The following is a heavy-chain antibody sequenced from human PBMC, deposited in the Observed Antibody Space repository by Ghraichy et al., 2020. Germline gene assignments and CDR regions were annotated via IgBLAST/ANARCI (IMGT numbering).Heavy chain of an antibody. Sequence: SGPTLVKPTQTLTLTCTFSGFSLSTSGVGVGWIRQPPGKALEWLALIYWNDDKRYSPSLKSRLTITKDTSKNQVVLTMTNMDPVDTATYYCAHRQVAGYVTPGGWFDPWGQGTLVTVS. CDR3: AHRQVAGYVTPGGWFDP. CDR2: IYWNDDK. D-gene: IGHD2-15*01. J-gene: IGHJ5*02. CDR1: GFSLSTSGVG. V-gene: IGHV2-5*01.